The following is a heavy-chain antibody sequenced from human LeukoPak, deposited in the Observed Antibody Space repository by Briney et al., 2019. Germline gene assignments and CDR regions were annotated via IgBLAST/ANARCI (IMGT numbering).Heavy chain of an antibody. CDR1: GGSISSYY. CDR3: ARPGDYYGSGSYYRFDP. D-gene: IGHD3-10*01. Sequence: SETLSLTCTVSGGSISSYYWSWIRQPPGKGLEWIGYIYYSGSTNYNPSLKSRVTISVDTSKNQFSLKLSSVTAADTAVYYCARPGDYYGSGSYYRFDPWGQGTLVTVSS. V-gene: IGHV4-59*01. CDR2: IYYSGST. J-gene: IGHJ5*02.